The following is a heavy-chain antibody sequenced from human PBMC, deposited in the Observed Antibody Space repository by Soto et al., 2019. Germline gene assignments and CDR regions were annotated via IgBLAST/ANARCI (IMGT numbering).Heavy chain of an antibody. D-gene: IGHD2-21*02. Sequence: GGSLRLSCAASGFTFSSYAMSWVRQAPGKGLEWVSAIGASGAGTYYAEYVKGRFTISRDNSKNTLYLQMNSLRAEDTAVYYCALRKTESYFDYWGQGTLVTVSS. CDR3: ALRKTESYFDY. V-gene: IGHV3-23*01. J-gene: IGHJ4*02. CDR1: GFTFSSYA. CDR2: IGASGAGT.